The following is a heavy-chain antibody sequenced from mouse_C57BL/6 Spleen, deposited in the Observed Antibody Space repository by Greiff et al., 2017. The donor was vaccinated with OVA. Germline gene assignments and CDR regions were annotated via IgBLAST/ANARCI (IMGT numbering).Heavy chain of an antibody. CDR3: ARSGDLYYFDY. CDR1: GYTFTSYW. D-gene: IGHD3-1*01. CDR2: IDPSDSYT. Sequence: QVHVKQPGAELVRPGTSVKLSCKASGYTFTSYWMHWVKQRPGQGLEWIGVIDPSDSYTNYNQKFKGKATLTVDTSSSTAYMQLSSLTSEDSAVYYCARSGDLYYFDYWGQGTTLTVSS. V-gene: IGHV1-59*01. J-gene: IGHJ2*01.